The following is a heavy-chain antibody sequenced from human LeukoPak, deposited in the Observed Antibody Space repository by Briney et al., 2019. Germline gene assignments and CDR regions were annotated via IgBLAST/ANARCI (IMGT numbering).Heavy chain of an antibody. V-gene: IGHV3-11*01. CDR1: GFTFSDYY. J-gene: IGHJ4*02. CDR3: ASGYCSGGSCYPPDY. Sequence: GGSLRLSCAASGFTFSDYYMSWIRQAPGKGLEWVSYISSSGSTIYYADSVKGRFTISRDNAKNSLYLQTNSLRAEDTAVYYCASGYCSGGSCYPPDYWGQGTLVTVSS. D-gene: IGHD2-15*01. CDR2: ISSSGSTI.